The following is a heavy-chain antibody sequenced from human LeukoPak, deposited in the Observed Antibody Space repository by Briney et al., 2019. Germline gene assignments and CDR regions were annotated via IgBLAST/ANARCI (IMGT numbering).Heavy chain of an antibody. Sequence: SETLSLTCTVPGVSINTYSWSWVRQPPGKGLEWIGYMSYTGSTSYNPSLRSRVTISVDKSKNQFSLKLTSVTAADTAVYFCATDGYFEVWGRGTLVTVSS. CDR3: ATDGYFEV. CDR2: MSYTGST. J-gene: IGHJ2*01. CDR1: GVSINTYS. V-gene: IGHV4-59*01.